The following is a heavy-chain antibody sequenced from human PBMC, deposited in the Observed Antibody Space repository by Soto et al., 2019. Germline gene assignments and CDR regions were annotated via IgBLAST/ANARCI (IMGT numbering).Heavy chain of an antibody. CDR1: GYTFTSYG. CDR2: ISVYNGNT. V-gene: IGHV1-18*04. J-gene: IGHJ5*02. Sequence: ASLKVSCKASGYTFTSYGISWVRQAPGEGLEWMGWISVYNGNTNYAQKVQGRVTMTTDTSTSTAFMELRSLRSDDTAVYYCARGDWFDPWGQGTLVTVSS. CDR3: ARGDWFDP.